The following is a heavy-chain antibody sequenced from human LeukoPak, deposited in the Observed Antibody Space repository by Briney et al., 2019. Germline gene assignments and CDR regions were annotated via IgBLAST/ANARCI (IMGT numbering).Heavy chain of an antibody. CDR2: INGDGSNT. D-gene: IGHD2-15*01. CDR3: ARSKSWYSTDGFDI. V-gene: IGHV3-74*03. J-gene: IGHJ3*02. CDR1: GFTFSSHW. Sequence: GGSLRLSCAASGFTFSSHWMHWVRQAPGKGLVWVSRINGDGSNTTYADSVKGRFTISRDNAKNTLYLQMNSLRAEDTAVYHCARSKSWYSTDGFDIWGQGKMVTVSS.